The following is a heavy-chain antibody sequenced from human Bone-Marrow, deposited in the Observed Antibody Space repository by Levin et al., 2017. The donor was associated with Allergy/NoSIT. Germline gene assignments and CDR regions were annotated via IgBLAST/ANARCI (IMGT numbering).Heavy chain of an antibody. V-gene: IGHV4-39*01. CDR3: ARHSGPVDYYYYGVDV. CDR2: IYHSGST. J-gene: IGHJ6*02. Sequence: PSETLSLTCAVSGGSISHNNYYWGWIRQPPGKGLEWIGSIYHSGSTYYNPSLMSRVAISVDTSNNQFSLRLTSVTAADTAAYFCARHSGPVDYYYYGVDVWGQGTTVTVSS. CDR1: GGSISHNNYY. D-gene: IGHD3-10*01.